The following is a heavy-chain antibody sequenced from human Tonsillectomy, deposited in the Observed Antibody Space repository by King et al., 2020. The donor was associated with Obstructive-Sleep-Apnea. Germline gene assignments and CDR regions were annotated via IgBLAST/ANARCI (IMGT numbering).Heavy chain of an antibody. J-gene: IGHJ4*02. D-gene: IGHD3-10*01. V-gene: IGHV3-21*01. CDR3: ARGGGGRGGMYYFDY. CDR2: ISSISSYL. Sequence: VQLVESGGGLVKPGGSLRLSCAASGFTFSAYTMNWVRQAPGKGLEWVSSISSISSYLYYADSVKGRFTISRDNAKNSLYLQMNNLRAEDTAVYYCARGGGGRGGMYYFDYWGRGTLVTVSS. CDR1: GFTFSAYT.